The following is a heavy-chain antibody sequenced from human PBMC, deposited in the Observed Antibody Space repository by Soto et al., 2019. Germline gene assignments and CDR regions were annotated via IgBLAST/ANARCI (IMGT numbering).Heavy chain of an antibody. D-gene: IGHD4-4*01. V-gene: IGHV3-30*18. Sequence: QVYLVESGGGVVQPGRSLRLSCAVSGLTFSSYGMHWVRQAPGKGLEWVAVISYDGSKKYYADSVKGRFTISRDNSKTAVSLQMNSLRSDNTAVYYCAKSPTAEYYDYGIDVWGQGTTVTVSS. J-gene: IGHJ6*02. CDR2: ISYDGSKK. CDR1: GLTFSSYG. CDR3: AKSPTAEYYDYGIDV.